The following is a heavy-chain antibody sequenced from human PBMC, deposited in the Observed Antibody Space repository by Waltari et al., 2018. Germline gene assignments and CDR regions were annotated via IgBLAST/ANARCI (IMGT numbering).Heavy chain of an antibody. Sequence: QVQLVQSGAEVKKPGASVKVSCKASGYTFTGYYMHWVRQAPGQGLEWMGWINPNSGGTNYAQKLQGRVTMTRDTSISTAYMELSRLRSDDTAVYYCAMKLELPLDYWGQGTLVTVSS. V-gene: IGHV1-2*02. CDR1: GYTFTGYY. D-gene: IGHD1-7*01. CDR3: AMKLELPLDY. J-gene: IGHJ4*02. CDR2: INPNSGGT.